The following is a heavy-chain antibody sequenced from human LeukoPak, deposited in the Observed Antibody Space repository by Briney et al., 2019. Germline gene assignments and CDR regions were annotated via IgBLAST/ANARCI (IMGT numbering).Heavy chain of an antibody. D-gene: IGHD3-10*01. CDR1: GYTLTELS. CDR2: FDPEDGEI. Sequence: GAAVKDSCKVSGYTLTELSMHWVRQAPGKGLEWMGGFDPEDGEIIYAQKFQGRVTMTEDTSTDTAYMELSSLRSEDTAVYYCATGFGELFPDYWGQGTLVSVSS. CDR3: ATGFGELFPDY. J-gene: IGHJ4*02. V-gene: IGHV1-24*01.